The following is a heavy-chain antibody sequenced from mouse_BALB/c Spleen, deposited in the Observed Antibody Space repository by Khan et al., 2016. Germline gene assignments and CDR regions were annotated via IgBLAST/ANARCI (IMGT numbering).Heavy chain of an antibody. J-gene: IGHJ1*01. V-gene: IGHV5-17*02. CDR1: GFTFSYLG. Sequence: EVELVESGGGLVQPGGSRKLSCVASGFTFSYLGMHWVRQAPEKGLEWVAFISYDNSTVYYADPVKGRFTICRDNPKNTLFLQLSSLRSADTAIYYCARFGNFGYVDVWGAGTTVTVSS. CDR2: ISYDNSTV. D-gene: IGHD2-1*01. CDR3: ARFGNFGYVDV.